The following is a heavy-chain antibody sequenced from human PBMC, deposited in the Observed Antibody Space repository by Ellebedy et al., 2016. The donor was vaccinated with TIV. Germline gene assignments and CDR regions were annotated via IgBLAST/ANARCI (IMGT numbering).Heavy chain of an antibody. J-gene: IGHJ3*02. CDR2: IHPSGGSA. CDR1: GYTFISYY. Sequence: ASVKVSCKASGYTFISYYMLWVRQPPGQALEWLGIIHPSGGSASYAQKFQGRVTMTRDTSTSTVYMELSSLRSEETAVYYCAREFRIWGQGTMVTVPS. CDR3: AREFRI. V-gene: IGHV1-46*01.